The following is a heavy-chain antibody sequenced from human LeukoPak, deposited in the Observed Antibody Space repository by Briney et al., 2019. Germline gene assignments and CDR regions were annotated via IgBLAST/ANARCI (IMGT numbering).Heavy chain of an antibody. V-gene: IGHV4-39*01. J-gene: IGHJ4*02. CDR2: IYYSGNT. D-gene: IGHD5-18*01. CDR1: GDSINTKNYY. CDR3: ARHSYGTFDY. Sequence: TSETLSLTCTVSGDSINTKNYYWGWIRHPPGKGLEWIGSIYYSGNTYYNPSLKSRVTLSIDTSKNQFSLRLSSVTAADTAVYHCARHSYGTFDYWGQGTLVTVP.